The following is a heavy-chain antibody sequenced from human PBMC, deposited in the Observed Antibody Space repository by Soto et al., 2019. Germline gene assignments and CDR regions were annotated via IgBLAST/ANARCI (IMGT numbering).Heavy chain of an antibody. D-gene: IGHD6-13*01. V-gene: IGHV3-30*03. J-gene: IGHJ4*02. CDR1: GFTFSNFG. CDR2: ISYVGSDK. Sequence: GGSLRLSCAASGFTFSNFGMHWVRQAPGKGLAWVAGISYVGSDKYYADSVKGRFTISRDNSKNTLFLQMNSLTTEDTAVYYCARAAMGGSSWPFDYWGQGTLVTVSS. CDR3: ARAAMGGSSWPFDY.